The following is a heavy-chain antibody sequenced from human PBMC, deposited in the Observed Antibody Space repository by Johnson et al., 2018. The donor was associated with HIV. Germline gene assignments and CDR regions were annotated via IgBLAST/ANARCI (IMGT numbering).Heavy chain of an antibody. Sequence: VQLVESGGGLVQPGGSLRLSCAASGFTFSSYAMSWVRQAPGKGLEWVAAISYVGSTKYYADSVQGRFTISSDNSKNTLYLQMNSLRAEDTAVYYCAARGLWTYDAFDIWGQGTMVTVSS. CDR1: GFTFSSYA. CDR2: ISYVGSTK. V-gene: IGHV3-30*03. D-gene: IGHD4/OR15-4a*01. CDR3: AARGLWTYDAFDI. J-gene: IGHJ3*02.